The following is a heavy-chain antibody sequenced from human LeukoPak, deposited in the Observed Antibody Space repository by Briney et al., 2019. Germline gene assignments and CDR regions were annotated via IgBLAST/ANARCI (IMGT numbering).Heavy chain of an antibody. Sequence: GESLRLSCAASGFTFTTYWMSWVRQAPGKGLEWVANIKQDGTEKYYVDSVKGRFTISRDNAKNSLYLQMNSLRAEDTAVYYCASGRELLNLDYWGQGTLVTVSS. CDR2: IKQDGTEK. D-gene: IGHD3-10*01. CDR3: ASGRELLNLDY. J-gene: IGHJ4*02. CDR1: GFTFTTYW. V-gene: IGHV3-7*01.